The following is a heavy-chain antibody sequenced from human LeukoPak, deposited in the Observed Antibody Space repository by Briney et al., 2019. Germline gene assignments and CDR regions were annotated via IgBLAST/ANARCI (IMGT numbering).Heavy chain of an antibody. V-gene: IGHV3-30*04. J-gene: IGHJ6*03. CDR1: GFTFSSYA. Sequence: GGSLRLSCAASGFTFSSYAMHWVRQAPGKGLEWVAVISYDGSNKYYADSVKGRFTISRDNSKNTLYLQMNSLRAEDTAVYYCARQKRRDCSGGSCYYYYYMDVWGKGTTVTVSS. CDR2: ISYDGSNK. CDR3: ARQKRRDCSGGSCYYYYYMDV. D-gene: IGHD2-15*01.